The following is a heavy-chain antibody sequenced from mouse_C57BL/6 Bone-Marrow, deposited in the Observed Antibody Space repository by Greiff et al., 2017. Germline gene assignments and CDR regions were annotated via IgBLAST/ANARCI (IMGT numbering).Heavy chain of an antibody. CDR3: ARSRTGTYAMDY. D-gene: IGHD4-1*01. CDR1: EYEFPSHD. V-gene: IGHV5-2*01. J-gene: IGHJ4*01. CDR2: INRDGGST. Sequence: DVHLVESVGGLVQPGASLKLSCESNEYEFPSHDMYWVRKTPEKGLELVAAINRDGGSTYYPDTMESRFTISRDNTKKTLYLQMSSLRSEDAALCYCARSRTGTYAMDYWGPGTSVTVSS.